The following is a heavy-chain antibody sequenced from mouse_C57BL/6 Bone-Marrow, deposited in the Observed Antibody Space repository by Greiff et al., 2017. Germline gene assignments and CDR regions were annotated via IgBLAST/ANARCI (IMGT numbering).Heavy chain of an antibody. Sequence: QVQLQQPGAELVKPGASVKLSCKASGYTFTSYWMHWVKQRPGQGLEWIGMIHPNSGSTNYNEKFKSKATLTVDKSSSTAYMQLSSLTSEDSAVYYCASSYGSFLNFDYWGQGTTLTVSA. D-gene: IGHD1-1*01. CDR2: IHPNSGST. CDR3: ASSYGSFLNFDY. V-gene: IGHV1-64*01. J-gene: IGHJ2*01. CDR1: GYTFTSYW.